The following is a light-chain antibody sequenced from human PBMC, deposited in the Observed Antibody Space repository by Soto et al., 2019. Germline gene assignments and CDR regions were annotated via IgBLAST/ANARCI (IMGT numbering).Light chain of an antibody. Sequence: QSVLTQPASVSGSPGQSITISCTGTSSDVGGYNYVSWYQHLPGKAPKLMIYDVSNRTSGVSNRFSGSKSGNTASLTISGLQAEDEADYYCSSYTSSSTVVFGGGTKLTVL. V-gene: IGLV2-14*03. J-gene: IGLJ2*01. CDR3: SSYTSSSTVV. CDR1: SSDVGGYNY. CDR2: DVS.